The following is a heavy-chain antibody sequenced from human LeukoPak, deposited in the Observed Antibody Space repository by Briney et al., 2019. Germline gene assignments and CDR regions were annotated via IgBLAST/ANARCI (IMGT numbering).Heavy chain of an antibody. D-gene: IGHD3-9*01. CDR2: ITSTGDST. CDR3: AKVLRYIMDV. J-gene: IGHJ6*02. CDR1: GFTLSNYA. Sequence: PGGSLRLSCAASGFTLSNYAMRWVRQAPGKGLEWVSTITSTGDSTYYADSVKGRFTISRDNSKNTLYLQMNSLRAEDTAVYYCAKVLRYIMDVWGQGTTVTVSS. V-gene: IGHV3-23*01.